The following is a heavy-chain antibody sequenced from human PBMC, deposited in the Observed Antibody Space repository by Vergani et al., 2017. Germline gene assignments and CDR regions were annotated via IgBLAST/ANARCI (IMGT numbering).Heavy chain of an antibody. CDR3: AKDTTVVTPLGGDAFDI. CDR2: IKSDGSIT. D-gene: IGHD4-23*01. Sequence: EVQLVESGGGLIHPGGSLRLSCEGSGFSFSGYWMHWVRQSPEKGLVWVSRIKSDGSITNYADSVKGRFTISRDNAKNTLYLQMNSLRAEDTALYYCAKDTTVVTPLGGDAFDIWGQGTMVTVSS. CDR1: GFSFSGYW. J-gene: IGHJ3*02. V-gene: IGHV3-74*01.